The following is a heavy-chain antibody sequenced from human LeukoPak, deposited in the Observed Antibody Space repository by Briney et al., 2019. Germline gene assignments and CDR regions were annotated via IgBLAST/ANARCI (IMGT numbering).Heavy chain of an antibody. V-gene: IGHV4-61*01. D-gene: IGHD3-16*02. CDR1: GDSVSSGSYY. Sequence: SETLSLTCTVSGDSVSSGSYYWSWIRQPPGKGLEWIGYVYYTGSTNYNPSLKSRVTISVDTSKNQFSLKLNSVTAADTAVYYGARDSDYVWGSYRYWGQGTLVTVSS. CDR3: ARDSDYVWGSYRY. J-gene: IGHJ4*02. CDR2: VYYTGST.